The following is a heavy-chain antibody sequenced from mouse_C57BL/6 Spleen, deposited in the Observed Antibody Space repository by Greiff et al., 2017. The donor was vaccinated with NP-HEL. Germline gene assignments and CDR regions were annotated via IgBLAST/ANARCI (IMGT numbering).Heavy chain of an antibody. D-gene: IGHD2-2*01. CDR1: GFTFNTYA. CDR3: VGGGLRRDGYYYAMDY. V-gene: IGHV10-3*01. CDR2: IRRKSSNYAT. Sequence: EVQLVESGGGLVQPKGSLKLSCAASGFTFNTYAMHWVRQAPGKGLEWVARIRRKSSNYATYYADYVKARFTISRYDSQSMLYLQMDNLKTEDTAMYYCVGGGLRRDGYYYAMDYWGQGTSVTVSS. J-gene: IGHJ4*01.